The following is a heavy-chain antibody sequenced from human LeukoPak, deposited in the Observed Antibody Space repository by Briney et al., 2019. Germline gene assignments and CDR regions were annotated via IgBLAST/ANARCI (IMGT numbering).Heavy chain of an antibody. CDR1: GGSFSGYY. CDR2: INHSGST. J-gene: IGHJ4*02. D-gene: IGHD3-16*02. CDR3: ARKRGDYAWGSYRYTVQYFDY. Sequence: PSETLSLTCAVYGGSFSGYYWSWIRQPPGKGLEWIGEINHSGSTNYNPSLKSRVTISVDTSKNQFSLKLSSVTAADTAVYYCARKRGDYAWGSYRYTVQYFDYWGQGTLVTVSS. V-gene: IGHV4-34*01.